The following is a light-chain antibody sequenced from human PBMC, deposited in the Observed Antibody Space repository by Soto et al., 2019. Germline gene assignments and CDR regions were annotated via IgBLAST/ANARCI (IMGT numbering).Light chain of an antibody. J-gene: IGLJ7*01. V-gene: IGLV2-14*01. Sequence: QSALTQPASASGSPGQSITISCTGTSGDIGSYNRVSWYQQHPGKAPKLIIYEVTDRPSGVSNRFSGSKSGNTASLTISGLQAEDEAEYYCSSYTNINTRACVFGTGTQLTVL. CDR2: EVT. CDR1: SGDIGSYNR. CDR3: SSYTNINTRACV.